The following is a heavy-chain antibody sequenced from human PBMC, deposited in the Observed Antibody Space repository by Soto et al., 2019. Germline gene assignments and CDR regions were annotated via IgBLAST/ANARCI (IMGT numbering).Heavy chain of an antibody. CDR3: ASVGGDDDDSSGYYYDFGY. V-gene: IGHV1-69*06. CDR2: IIPIFGTA. J-gene: IGHJ4*02. D-gene: IGHD3-22*01. CDR1: GGTFSSYA. Sequence: SVKVSCKASGGTFSSYAISWVRQAPGQGLEWMGGIIPIFGTANYAQKFQGRVTITADKPTSTAYMELSSLRSEDTAVYYCASVGGDDDDSSGYYYDFGYWGQGTLVTVSS.